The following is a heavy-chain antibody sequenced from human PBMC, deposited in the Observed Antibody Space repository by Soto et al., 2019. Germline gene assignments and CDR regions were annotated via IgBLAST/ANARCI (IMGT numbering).Heavy chain of an antibody. Sequence: QVQLVESGGGVVQPGRSLRLSCAASGFTFSSYGMHWVRQAPGKGLEWVAVISYDGSNKYYADSVKGRFTISRDNSKNTLYLQMNSLRAEDTAVYYCAKELHTSQYYYYYGRDVWGQGTTVTVSS. J-gene: IGHJ6*02. D-gene: IGHD2-21*02. CDR2: ISYDGSNK. CDR3: AKELHTSQYYYYYGRDV. CDR1: GFTFSSYG. V-gene: IGHV3-30*18.